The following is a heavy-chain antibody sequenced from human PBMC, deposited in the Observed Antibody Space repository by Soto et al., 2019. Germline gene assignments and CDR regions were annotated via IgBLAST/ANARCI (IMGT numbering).Heavy chain of an antibody. CDR3: ARGPLGYCSSTSCENDSYIDY. V-gene: IGHV4-34*01. D-gene: IGHD2-2*01. CDR2: INHSGST. J-gene: IGHJ4*02. CDR1: GGSFSGYY. Sequence: SETLSLTCAVYGGSFSGYYWSWIRQPPGKGLEWIGEINHSGSTNYNPSLKSRVTISVDTSKNQFSLKLSSVTAADTAVYYCARGPLGYCSSTSCENDSYIDYWGQGTLVTVSS.